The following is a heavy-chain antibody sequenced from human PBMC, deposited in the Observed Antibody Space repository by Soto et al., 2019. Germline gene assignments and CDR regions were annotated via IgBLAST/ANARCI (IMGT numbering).Heavy chain of an antibody. CDR3: ATKDYHKDDQPYYYGMDI. V-gene: IGHV1-18*01. CDR1: GYTSSSYG. CDR2: ISVFNGDT. Sequence: QVQLLQSGGEVKTPGASLKVSCKAIGYTSSSYGINWVRQAPGQGLEWMGWISVFNGDTKYAQKFQGRVAITKDPGPSTANLELRSLRSDDASVYFCATKDYHKDDQPYYYGMDIWGQGTTVTVSS. D-gene: IGHD3-10*01. J-gene: IGHJ6*02.